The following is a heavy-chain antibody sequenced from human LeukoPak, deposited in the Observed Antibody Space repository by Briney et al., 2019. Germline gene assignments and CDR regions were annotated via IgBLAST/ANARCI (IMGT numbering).Heavy chain of an antibody. CDR1: GESFSGYY. Sequence: PSETLSLTCAVYGESFSGYYWSWLRQPPGKGLECIGEINHSGSTNYNPSLKSRVTISVDTSKNQFSLRLSSVTAADTAVYYCARGGIYCGSDCFIDYWGQGTLVTVSS. CDR3: ARGGIYCGSDCFIDY. V-gene: IGHV4-34*01. CDR2: INHSGST. D-gene: IGHD2-21*02. J-gene: IGHJ4*02.